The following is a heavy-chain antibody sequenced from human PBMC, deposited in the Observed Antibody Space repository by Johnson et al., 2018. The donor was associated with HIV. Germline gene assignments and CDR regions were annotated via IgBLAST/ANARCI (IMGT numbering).Heavy chain of an antibody. CDR3: AKGRGHAFDI. Sequence: QVQLVESGGGLVQPGGSLRLSCAASGFIFSGFGLHWVRQAPGKGLEWVVSISYDGSNKYYADSVRGRITISRDNSKNTLYLQMNSLRAEDTAVYYCAKGRGHAFDIWGQGTMVTVSS. D-gene: IGHD3-10*01. CDR1: GFIFSGFG. J-gene: IGHJ3*02. CDR2: ISYDGSNK. V-gene: IGHV3-30*18.